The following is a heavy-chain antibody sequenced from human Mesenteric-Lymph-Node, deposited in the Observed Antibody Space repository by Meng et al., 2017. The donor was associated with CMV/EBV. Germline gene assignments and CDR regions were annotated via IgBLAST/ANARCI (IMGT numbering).Heavy chain of an antibody. Sequence: CAASGFTFSSYAMNWVRQAPGKGLEWVSTISGSGGSIYYADSVKGRFTISRDNSKNTLYLQMNSLRAEDTAIYYCASLGCSSTRCDDYWGQGTLVTVSS. CDR1: GFTFSSYA. J-gene: IGHJ4*02. D-gene: IGHD2-2*01. CDR3: ASLGCSSTRCDDY. CDR2: ISGSGGSI. V-gene: IGHV3-23*01.